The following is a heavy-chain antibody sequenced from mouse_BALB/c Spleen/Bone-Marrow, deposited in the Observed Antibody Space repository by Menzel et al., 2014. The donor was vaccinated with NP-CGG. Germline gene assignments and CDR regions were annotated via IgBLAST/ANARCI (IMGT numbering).Heavy chain of an antibody. CDR1: GFTFSSFG. V-gene: IGHV5-17*02. D-gene: IGHD4-1*01. J-gene: IGHJ2*01. Sequence: EVQLQQSGGGLVQPGGSRKLSCAASGFTFSSFGMHWVRQAPEKGLEWVAYISSGSSPIFYADTVKGRFTIPRDNPKNTLFLQMTSLRSEDTAMYYCTRGGNWEDFDYWGQGTTLTVSS. CDR3: TRGGNWEDFDY. CDR2: ISSGSSPI.